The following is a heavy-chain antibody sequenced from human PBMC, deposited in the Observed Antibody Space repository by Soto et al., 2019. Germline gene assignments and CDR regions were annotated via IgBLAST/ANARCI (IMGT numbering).Heavy chain of an antibody. D-gene: IGHD5-18*01. CDR1: GFTFSSFA. CDR3: ARDRGYTYGPDF. CDR2: ISYDGSNK. J-gene: IGHJ4*02. V-gene: IGHV3-30*01. Sequence: GGFLRLSFAVFGFTFSSFAMHWVRPAPGKGLEWVAVISYDGSNKYYADSVKGRFTISRDNSKNTLYHQMNSLRAEDTAVYYCARDRGYTYGPDFWGQGTLGTVSS.